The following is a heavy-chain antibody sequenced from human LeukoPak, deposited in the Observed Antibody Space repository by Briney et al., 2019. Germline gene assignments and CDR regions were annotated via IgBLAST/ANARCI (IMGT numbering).Heavy chain of an antibody. Sequence: GASVKVSCKASGYTFSNYGVSWVRQAPGQGLEWMGWISAYTGDTDYARTLQGRVTMTTDTSTNTAYMELRTLRSDDTAVYYCAREGGTYSDYYNYYMDVWGKGTTVTVS. CDR3: AREGGTYSDYYNYYMDV. D-gene: IGHD1-26*01. CDR1: GYTFSNYG. V-gene: IGHV1-18*01. CDR2: ISAYTGDT. J-gene: IGHJ6*03.